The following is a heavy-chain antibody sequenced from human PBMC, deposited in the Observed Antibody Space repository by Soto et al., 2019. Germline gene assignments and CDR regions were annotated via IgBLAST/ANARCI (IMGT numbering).Heavy chain of an antibody. Sequence: GGSLRLSCAASGFTFSSHWMHWVRQAPGKGLVWVSRINGDGSSTSHADSVKGRFTISRDNAKNMLYLQVNSLRADDTAVYYCAGSPGLSRISGTTLGAWGQGTLVTVSS. CDR2: INGDGSST. CDR1: GFTFSSHW. CDR3: AGSPGLSRISGTTLGA. J-gene: IGHJ5*01. V-gene: IGHV3-74*01. D-gene: IGHD1-7*01.